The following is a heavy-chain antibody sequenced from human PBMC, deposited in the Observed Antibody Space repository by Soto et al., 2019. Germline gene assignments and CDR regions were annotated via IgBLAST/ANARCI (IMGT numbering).Heavy chain of an antibody. CDR1: GFTFSVYP. CDR3: ANLLNVAAAGTPHYFGFDV. Sequence: QVQLVESGGGVVQPGRSLRLSCAASGFTFSVYPMHWVRQAPGKGREWVAFISSDGNRIFYADSVKGRFTISRDNSKNTVYLQMNNLRPGDAAVYHCANLLNVAAAGTPHYFGFDVWGQGTTVTVS. J-gene: IGHJ6*02. D-gene: IGHD6-13*01. CDR2: ISSDGNRI. V-gene: IGHV3-30-3*01.